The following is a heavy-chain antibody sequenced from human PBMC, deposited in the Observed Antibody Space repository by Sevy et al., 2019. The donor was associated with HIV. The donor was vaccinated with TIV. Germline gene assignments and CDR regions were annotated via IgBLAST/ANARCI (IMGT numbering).Heavy chain of an antibody. V-gene: IGHV3-11*01. J-gene: IGHJ6*02. D-gene: IGHD4-17*01. CDR1: GFTLSDYY. CDR2: ISGSGSDI. Sequence: GGSLRLSCAASGFTLSDYYMSWIRQAPGKGLEWVSYISGSGSDIYYADSVKGRFSVSRDNAKNSLYLQRNSLRAEDTAVYYCARDHVKDGDLGDYYYFAMDVWGQGTTVTVSS. CDR3: ARDHVKDGDLGDYYYFAMDV.